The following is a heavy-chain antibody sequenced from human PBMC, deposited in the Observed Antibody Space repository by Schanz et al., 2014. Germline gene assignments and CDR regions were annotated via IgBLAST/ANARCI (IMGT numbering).Heavy chain of an antibody. D-gene: IGHD6-19*01. V-gene: IGHV1-2*02. CDR2: INPGSGDT. CDR3: ARDDGCSSG. Sequence: QGQLVESGGEVKKPGASVKVSCKASGYIFIGYFIHWARQAPGQGREWMGWINPGSGDTKYSPKFQGRVTMTRDTSITTAYMELNRLTYDDTAVYYCARDDGCSSGWGQGTLVTVSS. CDR1: GYIFIGYF. J-gene: IGHJ4*02.